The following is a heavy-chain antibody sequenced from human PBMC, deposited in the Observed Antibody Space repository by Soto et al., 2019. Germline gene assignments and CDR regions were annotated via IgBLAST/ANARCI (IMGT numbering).Heavy chain of an antibody. CDR3: VSQRTSVLTQAYFDY. CDR2: VYYRGRS. CDR1: GGSVSNSNYY. D-gene: IGHD2-8*01. V-gene: IGHV4-39*01. Sequence: KPSETLSLTCTGSGGSVSNSNYYWGWIRQYPGKGLEWIGSVYYRGRSYSKSSVKSRVTISVDTSKNQFSLNLNSVTASDTAVYYCVSQRTSVLTQAYFDYWGPGALVTVSS. J-gene: IGHJ4*02.